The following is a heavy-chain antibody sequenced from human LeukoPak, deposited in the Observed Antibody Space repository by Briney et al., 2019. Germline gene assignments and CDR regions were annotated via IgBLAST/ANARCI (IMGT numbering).Heavy chain of an antibody. CDR2: MNPNSGNT. D-gene: IGHD3-3*01. V-gene: IGHV1-8*02. J-gene: IGHJ6*03. CDR1: GYTFTSYN. Sequence: ASVKVSCKASGYTFTSYNINWVRQATGQGLEWMGWMNPNSGNTGYAQKFQGRVTMTRNTSISTAYMELSSLRSEDTAVYYCARPNSVLRFLEWPKGGYYYYYMDVWGKGTTVTVSS. CDR3: ARPNSVLRFLEWPKGGYYYYYMDV.